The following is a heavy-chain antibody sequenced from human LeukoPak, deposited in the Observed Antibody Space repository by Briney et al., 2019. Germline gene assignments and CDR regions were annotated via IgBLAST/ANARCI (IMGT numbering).Heavy chain of an antibody. D-gene: IGHD3-10*01. Sequence: PGGSLRLSCAASGFTLRSYTMNWVRQAPWKGLEWVSSIGISSNKIYYADSVKGRFIISRDNAKNSVYLQMNSLRAEDTAVYYCARVDGSGSYYNDYWGQGTLVTVSS. CDR2: IGISSNKI. CDR3: ARVDGSGSYYNDY. CDR1: GFTLRSYT. J-gene: IGHJ4*02. V-gene: IGHV3-21*01.